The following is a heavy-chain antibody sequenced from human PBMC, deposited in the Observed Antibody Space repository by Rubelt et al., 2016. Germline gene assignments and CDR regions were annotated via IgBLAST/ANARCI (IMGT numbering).Heavy chain of an antibody. D-gene: IGHD3-22*01. CDR1: GLSLSTSGMC. V-gene: IGHV2-70*01. CDR2: IDWDDDK. Sequence: QVTLRESGPALVKPTQTLTLTCTFSGLSLSTSGMCVSWIRQPPGKALEWLALIDWDDDKYYSTSLKTRLTISKDTSKNHVVLTMSNMDPVDTATYYCARTLLPDYYDSSGGMDLWGQGTTVTVSS. J-gene: IGHJ6*02. CDR3: ARTLLPDYYDSSGGMDL.